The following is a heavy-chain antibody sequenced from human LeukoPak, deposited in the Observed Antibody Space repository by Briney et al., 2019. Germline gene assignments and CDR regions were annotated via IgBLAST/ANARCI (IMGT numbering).Heavy chain of an antibody. CDR2: ISYDANIGSNK. V-gene: IGHV3-30-3*01. CDR3: ARDGGYDFWSGYYQDY. D-gene: IGHD3-3*01. J-gene: IGHJ4*02. Sequence: QSGGSLRLSCAISGFTFSLYAMHWVRRATGKGLEWVALISYDANIGSNKYYADSVKGRFTISRDNSKNTLYLQMNSLRAEDTAVYYCARDGGYDFWSGYYQDYWGQGTLVTVSS. CDR1: GFTFSLYA.